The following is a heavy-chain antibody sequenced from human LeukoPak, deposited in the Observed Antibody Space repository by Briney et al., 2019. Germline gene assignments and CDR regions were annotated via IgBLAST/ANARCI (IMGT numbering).Heavy chain of an antibody. J-gene: IGHJ5*02. Sequence: GGSLRLSCAASGFIFSSYAISWVRQAPGKGLEWVSGIRTSGETFYADSVKGRFTISRDISKSTVYLQMSSLRAEDSAIYYCAPLSYDVWPRIKWFGLWGQGNVVTVSS. CDR2: IRTSGET. CDR3: APLSYDVWPRIKWFGL. D-gene: IGHD2-8*01. V-gene: IGHV3-23*01. CDR1: GFIFSSYA.